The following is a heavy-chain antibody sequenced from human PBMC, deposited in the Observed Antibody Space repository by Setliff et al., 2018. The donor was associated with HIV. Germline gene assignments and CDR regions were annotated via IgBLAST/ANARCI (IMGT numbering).Heavy chain of an antibody. Sequence: GASVKVSCKASGYSFTKYVMHWVRQAPGQRLEWMGWINAGNDNTKYSQRLQGRVTISSDTSANTVYMELSSLTSEDTAVYYCARRQQLWLLYAFDIWGQGTMVTVSS. J-gene: IGHJ3*02. D-gene: IGHD5-18*01. CDR3: ARRQQLWLLYAFDI. V-gene: IGHV1-3*01. CDR1: GYSFTKYV. CDR2: INAGNDNT.